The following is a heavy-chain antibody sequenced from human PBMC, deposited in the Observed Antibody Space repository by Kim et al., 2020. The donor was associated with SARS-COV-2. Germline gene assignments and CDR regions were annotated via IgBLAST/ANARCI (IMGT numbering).Heavy chain of an antibody. CDR2: INPAGTEE. V-gene: IGHV3-7*05. CDR1: GFTFSNYW. J-gene: IGHJ6*02. CDR3: ATGHWHMDD. Sequence: GGSLRLSCATSGFTFSNYWMAWVRLAPGKGLEWVANINPAGTEEYYVAAVKGRFTVSRDNAKYSLYLQMNGLSAEDTAVYFCATGHWHMDDWGQGTTVIVSS.